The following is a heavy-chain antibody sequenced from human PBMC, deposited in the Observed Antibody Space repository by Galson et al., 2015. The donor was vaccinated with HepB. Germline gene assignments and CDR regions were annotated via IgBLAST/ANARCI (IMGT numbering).Heavy chain of an antibody. CDR1: GDSVSSNNAA. CDR2: TYYRARWYS. J-gene: IGHJ6*02. V-gene: IGHV6-1*01. Sequence: CAISGDSVSSNNAAWNWLRQSPSRGLVWLGRTYYRARWYSDYAVSVRSRIIINADTSKNQFSLQLNSVTPEDTAVYYCARVPGTIYDYGMDGWGQGTTVTVSS. D-gene: IGHD1-1*01. CDR3: ARVPGTIYDYGMDG.